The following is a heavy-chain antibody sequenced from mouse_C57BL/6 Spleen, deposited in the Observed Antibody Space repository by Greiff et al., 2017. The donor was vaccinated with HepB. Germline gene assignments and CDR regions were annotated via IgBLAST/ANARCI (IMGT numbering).Heavy chain of an antibody. D-gene: IGHD1-2*01. CDR1: GFTFSSYA. J-gene: IGHJ2*01. CDR3: TAGYFDY. Sequence: EVKLVESGGGLVKPGGSLKLSCAASGFTFSSYAMSWVRQTPEKRLEWVATISDGGSYTYYPDNVKGRFTISRDNAKNNLYLQMSHLKSEDTAMYDCTAGYFDYWGQGTTLTVPS. CDR2: ISDGGSYT. V-gene: IGHV5-4*03.